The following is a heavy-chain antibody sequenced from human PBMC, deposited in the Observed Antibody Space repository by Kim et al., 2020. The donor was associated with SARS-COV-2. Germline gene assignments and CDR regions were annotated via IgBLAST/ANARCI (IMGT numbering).Heavy chain of an antibody. CDR3: TTEEYYDILPGAAFDI. V-gene: IGHV3-15*01. D-gene: IGHD3-9*01. Sequence: PVKGRFTISRDDSKNTLYLQMNSLKTEDTAVYYCTTEEYYDILPGAAFDIWGQGTMVTVSS. J-gene: IGHJ3*02.